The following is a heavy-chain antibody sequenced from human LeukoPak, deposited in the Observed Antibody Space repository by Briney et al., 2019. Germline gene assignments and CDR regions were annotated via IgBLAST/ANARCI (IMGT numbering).Heavy chain of an antibody. CDR1: GFTFSSFH. CDR2: ITNSGGST. J-gene: IGHJ4*02. Sequence: GGSLRLSCAASGFTFSSFHMSWVRQAPGKGLEWVSSITNSGGSTYYADSVKGRFTISRDNSKNTLYLQMNSLRAEDTAVYYCAKDPEMYSSGWYGDYWGQGTLVTVSS. CDR3: AKDPEMYSSGWYGDY. V-gene: IGHV3-23*01. D-gene: IGHD6-19*01.